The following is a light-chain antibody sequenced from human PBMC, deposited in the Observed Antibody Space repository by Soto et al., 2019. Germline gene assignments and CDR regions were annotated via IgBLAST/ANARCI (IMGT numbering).Light chain of an antibody. J-gene: IGKJ4*01. CDR2: AAS. CDR1: ETISTH. Sequence: DIQMTQSPSSLSASVGDRVTITCRASETISTHLNWYQQKPGKAPNLLIYAASSLQGGVPSRFSGSGSGTDFTLTISSLQPEDFATYSCQESHSTPLTFGGGTKV. CDR3: QESHSTPLT. V-gene: IGKV1-39*01.